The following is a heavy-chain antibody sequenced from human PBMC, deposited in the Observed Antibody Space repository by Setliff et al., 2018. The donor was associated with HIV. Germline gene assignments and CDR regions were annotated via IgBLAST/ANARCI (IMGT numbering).Heavy chain of an antibody. J-gene: IGHJ5*01. CDR3: ARGFEGYCSGASCHWFDS. CDR2: ISHSGRT. CDR1: GGSLTDYD. V-gene: IGHV4-34*01. Sequence: SETLSLTCAVYGGSLTDYDWTWIRQTPAKGLEWIGEISHSGRTNYNPSLKTRLIISRDTSKNQFSLRLSSATVADTANYYCARGFEGYCSGASCHWFDSWGQGTQVTVSS. D-gene: IGHD2-15*01.